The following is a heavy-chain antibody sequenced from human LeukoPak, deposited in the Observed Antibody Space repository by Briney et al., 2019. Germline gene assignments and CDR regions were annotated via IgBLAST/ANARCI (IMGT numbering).Heavy chain of an antibody. D-gene: IGHD3-16*01. V-gene: IGHV7-4-1*02. CDR3: ARETYRYFDY. Sequence: ASVKVSCKASGYTFTSYALNWVRQAPRQGLEWMGWINTNTGTPTYAQGFTGRFVFSLDTSVSTAYLQISSLKAEDTAVYYCARETYRYFDYWGQGTLVTVSS. J-gene: IGHJ4*02. CDR1: GYTFTSYA. CDR2: INTNTGTP.